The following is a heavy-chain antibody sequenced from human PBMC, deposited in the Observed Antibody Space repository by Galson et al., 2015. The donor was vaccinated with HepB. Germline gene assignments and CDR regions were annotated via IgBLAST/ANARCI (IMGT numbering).Heavy chain of an antibody. D-gene: IGHD3-10*01. V-gene: IGHV3-7*03. CDR2: IKKDGSEM. J-gene: IGHJ4*02. CDR3: ARDSYGWGSNDY. Sequence: SLRLSCAASGFTFSSYWMTWVRQAPGKGLEWVANIKKDGSEMAYVDSVRGRFTIARDNAKKSLYLQMNSLRVEDTAVYYCARDSYGWGSNDYWGPGTLVTVSS. CDR1: GFTFSSYW.